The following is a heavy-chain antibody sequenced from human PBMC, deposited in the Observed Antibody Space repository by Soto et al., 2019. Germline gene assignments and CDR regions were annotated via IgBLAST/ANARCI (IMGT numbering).Heavy chain of an antibody. CDR2: IYYSGST. D-gene: IGHD2-15*01. Sequence: QLQLQESGPGLVKPSETLSLTCTVSGGSISSSSYYWGWIRQPPGKGLELIGSIYYSGSTYYNPSLKSRVTRSVDTSKNQSSLKLSSVTAEDTDVYYCARHRRGTLAYWGQGTLVTVSS. CDR1: GGSISSSSYY. V-gene: IGHV4-39*01. J-gene: IGHJ4*02. CDR3: ARHRRGTLAY.